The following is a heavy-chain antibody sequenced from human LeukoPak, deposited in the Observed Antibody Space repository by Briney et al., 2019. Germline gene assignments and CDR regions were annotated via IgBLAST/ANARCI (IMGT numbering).Heavy chain of an antibody. J-gene: IGHJ2*01. CDR1: GFTFSSYA. Sequence: GGSLRLSCAASGFTFSSYAMSWVRQAPGRGLEWVSAISGSGGSTYYADSVKGRFTISRDNSKNTLYLQMNSLRAEDTAVYYCAKDYVQLWSWYFDLWGRGTLVTVSS. V-gene: IGHV3-23*01. CDR2: ISGSGGST. D-gene: IGHD5-18*01. CDR3: AKDYVQLWSWYFDL.